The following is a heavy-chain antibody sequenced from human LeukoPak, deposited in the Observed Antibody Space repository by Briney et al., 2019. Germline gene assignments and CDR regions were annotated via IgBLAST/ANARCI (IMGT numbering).Heavy chain of an antibody. CDR3: AKNIVVVPGRGFDY. Sequence: PSETLSLTCTVSGGSISSYYWSWIRQPPGKGLEWIGYIYYSGSTNYNPSLKSRVTISVDTSKNQFSLKLSSVTAADTAVYYCAKNIVVVPGRGFDYWGQGTLVTVSS. CDR2: IYYSGST. J-gene: IGHJ4*02. D-gene: IGHD2-2*01. V-gene: IGHV4-59*01. CDR1: GGSISSYY.